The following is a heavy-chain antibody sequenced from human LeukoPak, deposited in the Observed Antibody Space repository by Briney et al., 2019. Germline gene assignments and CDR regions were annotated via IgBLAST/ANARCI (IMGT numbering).Heavy chain of an antibody. Sequence: SETLSLTCTVSGGSISSYYWSWIRQPPGKGLEWIGYIYTSGSTNYNPSLKSRVTISVDTSKNQFSLKLSSVTAADTAGYYCARHREGIAAAMSWFDPWGQGTLVTVSS. CDR2: IYTSGST. CDR1: GGSISSYY. D-gene: IGHD6-13*01. V-gene: IGHV4-4*09. CDR3: ARHREGIAAAMSWFDP. J-gene: IGHJ5*02.